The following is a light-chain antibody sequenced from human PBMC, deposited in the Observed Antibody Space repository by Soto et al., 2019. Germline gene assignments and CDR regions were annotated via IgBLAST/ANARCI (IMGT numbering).Light chain of an antibody. CDR1: QSVLYSSNNKNY. Sequence: DIVMTQSPDSLAVSLGERATINCKSSQSVLYSSNNKNYLAWYQQKPGQPHKLXIYWAYTRESGVHDRFSGSGSGTDFTLTIRSLQAEDVAVYYCKQYYSIPPTFGGGTKVDIK. J-gene: IGKJ4*01. CDR2: WAY. CDR3: KQYYSIPPT. V-gene: IGKV4-1*01.